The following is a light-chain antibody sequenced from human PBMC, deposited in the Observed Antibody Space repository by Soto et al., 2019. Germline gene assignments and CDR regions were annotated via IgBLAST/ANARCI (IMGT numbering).Light chain of an antibody. Sequence: QSALTQPRSVSGSPGQSVTISCTGTSSDVGGYNYVSWYQQHPGKAPKLLIYDVSKRPSGVPDRFSGSKSGNTASLTISGLQAEDESDYYCCSYAGSNTHYVFGTGTKLTVL. CDR1: SSDVGGYNY. CDR2: DVS. CDR3: CSYAGSNTHYV. V-gene: IGLV2-11*01. J-gene: IGLJ1*01.